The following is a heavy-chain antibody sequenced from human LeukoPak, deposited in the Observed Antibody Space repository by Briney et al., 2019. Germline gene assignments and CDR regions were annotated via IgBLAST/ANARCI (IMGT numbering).Heavy chain of an antibody. V-gene: IGHV4-59*01. CDR1: GGSISSYY. CDR3: AREKIDYGGFYWYFDL. D-gene: IGHD4-23*01. Sequence: PSETLSLTCSVSGGSISSYYWSWIRQPPGKGLEWIGYIFYSGSTNYNPSLKSRVTISVDTSKNQFSLRLSSVIAADTAVYYCAREKIDYGGFYWYFDLWGRGTLVTVSS. J-gene: IGHJ2*01. CDR2: IFYSGST.